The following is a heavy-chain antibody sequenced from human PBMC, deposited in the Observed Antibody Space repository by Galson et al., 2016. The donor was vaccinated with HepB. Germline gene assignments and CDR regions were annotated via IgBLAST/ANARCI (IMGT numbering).Heavy chain of an antibody. J-gene: IGHJ5*02. Sequence: SETLSLTCTVSGGSISNYCWTWIRQPLGKGLEWIGYTFYSGSDYYNPSFKNRVTISADTSKNQIYLNMMFSTVADTAVYYCARTFPDLDYYSPGKYFFDTWGRGARVIVSA. D-gene: IGHD3-10*01. CDR2: TFYSGSD. CDR3: ARTFPDLDYYSPGKYFFDT. CDR1: GGSISNYC. V-gene: IGHV4-59*06.